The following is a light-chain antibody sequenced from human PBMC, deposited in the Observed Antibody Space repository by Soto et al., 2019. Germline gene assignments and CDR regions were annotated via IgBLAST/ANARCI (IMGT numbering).Light chain of an antibody. V-gene: IGKV4-1*01. Sequence: DIVMAQSPDSLAVSLGERATINCKSSQSVLSSSDWRKYLAWYQQKPGQPLKLLIYWASIRESGVPDRFSGSGSGTDFTLTISSLQAEDVAVYYCQQYYATPLTFGQGTKLEI. J-gene: IGKJ2*01. CDR1: QSVLSSSDWRKY. CDR2: WAS. CDR3: QQYYATPLT.